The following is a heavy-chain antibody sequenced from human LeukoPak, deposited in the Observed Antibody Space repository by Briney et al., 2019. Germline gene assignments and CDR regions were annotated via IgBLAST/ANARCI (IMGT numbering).Heavy chain of an antibody. CDR1: GFMFSTYT. CDR3: ARAFGPMSIFDY. CDR2: ISSTSTYI. V-gene: IGHV3-21*01. J-gene: IGHJ4*02. Sequence: GGSLRLSCAASGFMFSTYTINWVRQAPGKGLECVSSISSTSTYIYYGDSVKGRFTISRDNAKNSLYLQMNSLRVEDTAVYFCARAFGPMSIFDYWGQGTLVTVFS. D-gene: IGHD3-3*02.